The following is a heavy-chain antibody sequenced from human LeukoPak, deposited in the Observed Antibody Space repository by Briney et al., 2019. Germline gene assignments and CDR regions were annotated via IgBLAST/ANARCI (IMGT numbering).Heavy chain of an antibody. Sequence: GGSLRLSCAASGFTFGSHIMNWVRQAPGKGLEWVSYISSSSNTIYYADSVKGRFTISRDNAKNSLYLQMNSLRAEDTAVYYCARGDCSGGSCYLSLTTIDYWGQGTLVTVSS. J-gene: IGHJ4*02. CDR3: ARGDCSGGSCYLSLTTIDY. D-gene: IGHD2-15*01. CDR1: GFTFGSHI. V-gene: IGHV3-48*01. CDR2: ISSSSNTI.